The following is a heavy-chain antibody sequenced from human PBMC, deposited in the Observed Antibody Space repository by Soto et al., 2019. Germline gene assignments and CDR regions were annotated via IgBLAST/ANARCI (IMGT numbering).Heavy chain of an antibody. CDR2: ISGSGGST. CDR1: GFTFSSYA. J-gene: IGHJ6*04. CDR3: AKDPLATKYYYYGMDV. D-gene: IGHD5-12*01. Sequence: GGSLRLSCAASGFTFSSYAMSWVRQAPGKGLEWVSAISGSGGSTYYADSVKGRFTISRDNSKNTLYLQMNSLRAEDTAVYYCAKDPLATKYYYYGMDVWGKGTTVTVSS. V-gene: IGHV3-23*01.